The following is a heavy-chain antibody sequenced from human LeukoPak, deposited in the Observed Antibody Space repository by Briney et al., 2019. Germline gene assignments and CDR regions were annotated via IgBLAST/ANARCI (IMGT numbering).Heavy chain of an antibody. V-gene: IGHV4-59*01. D-gene: IGHD3-22*01. J-gene: IGHJ4*02. CDR1: GGSISSYY. CDR3: ARGLLDYYGSSGPRYYFDY. CDR2: IYYSGST. Sequence: SETLSLTCTVSGGSISSYYWSWIRQPPGKGLEWIGYIYYSGSTNYNPSLKSRVTISVDTSKNQFSLKLSSVTAADTAVCYCARGLLDYYGSSGPRYYFDYWGQGTLVTVSS.